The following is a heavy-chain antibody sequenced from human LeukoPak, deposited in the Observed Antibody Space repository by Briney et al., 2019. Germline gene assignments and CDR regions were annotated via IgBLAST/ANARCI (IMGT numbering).Heavy chain of an antibody. D-gene: IGHD3-22*01. J-gene: IGHJ4*02. V-gene: IGHV4-34*01. CDR3: ARVDNDSSGYLDY. Sequence: PSETLSLTCAVYGGSFSGYYWSWIRQPPGKGLEWIGEINHSGSTNYNPSLKSRVTISVDTSKNQFSPKLSSVTAADTAVYYCARVDNDSSGYLDYWGQGTLVTVSS. CDR2: INHSGST. CDR1: GGSFSGYY.